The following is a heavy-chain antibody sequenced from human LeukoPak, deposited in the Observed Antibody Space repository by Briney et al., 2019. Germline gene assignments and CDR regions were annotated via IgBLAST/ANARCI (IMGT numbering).Heavy chain of an antibody. V-gene: IGHV3-23*01. J-gene: IGHJ4*02. CDR2: ISGSGGST. CDR3: AKDRSYYYGSGSFWGEFDY. Sequence: PGGSLRLSCAASGFTFSSYAMSWVRQAPGKGLEWVSAISGSGGSTYYADSVKGRFTISRDNSKNTLYLQMNSLRAEDTAVYYCAKDRSYYYGSGSFWGEFDYWGQGTLVTVSS. D-gene: IGHD3-10*01. CDR1: GFTFSSYA.